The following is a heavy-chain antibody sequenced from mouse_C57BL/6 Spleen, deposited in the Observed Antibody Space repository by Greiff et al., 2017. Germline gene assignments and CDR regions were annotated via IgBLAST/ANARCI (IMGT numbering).Heavy chain of an antibody. CDR3: ARYYGYDEDAMDY. D-gene: IGHD2-2*01. CDR1: GYSFTSYY. V-gene: IGHV1-66*01. CDR2: IYPGSGNT. Sequence: VQLQQSGPELVKPGASVKISCKASGYSFTSYYIHWVKQRPGQGLEWIGWIYPGSGNTKYNEKFKGKATLTADTSSSTAYMQLSSLTSEDSAVYYCARYYGYDEDAMDYWGQGTSVTVSS. J-gene: IGHJ4*01.